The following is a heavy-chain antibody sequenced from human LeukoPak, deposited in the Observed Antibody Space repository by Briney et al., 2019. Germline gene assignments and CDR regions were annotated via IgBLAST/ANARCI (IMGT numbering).Heavy chain of an antibody. V-gene: IGHV3-21*01. CDR2: ISSSSTYI. CDR3: ARYSEVYYYVDV. D-gene: IGHD2-15*01. Sequence: PGGSLRLSCAASGFTFSTYSMHWVRQAPGKGLEWVSSISSSSTYIYYADSMKGRFTISRDNAKNSLYLQMNSLRVEDTAVYFCARYSEVYYYVDVWGTGTTVTVSS. CDR1: GFTFSTYS. J-gene: IGHJ6*03.